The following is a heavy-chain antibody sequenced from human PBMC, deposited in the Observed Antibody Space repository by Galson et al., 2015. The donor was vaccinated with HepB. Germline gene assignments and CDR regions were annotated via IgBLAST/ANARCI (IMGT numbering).Heavy chain of an antibody. CDR1: GYTLTELS. D-gene: IGHD3-10*01. V-gene: IGHV1-24*01. CDR2: FDPEDGET. Sequence: SVKVSCKVSGYTLTELSMHWVRQAPGKGLEWMGGFDPEDGETIYAQKFQGRVTMTEDTSTDTAYMELSSLRSEDTAVYYCAATHMVRGRILDYWGQGTLVTVSS. CDR3: AATHMVRGRILDY. J-gene: IGHJ4*02.